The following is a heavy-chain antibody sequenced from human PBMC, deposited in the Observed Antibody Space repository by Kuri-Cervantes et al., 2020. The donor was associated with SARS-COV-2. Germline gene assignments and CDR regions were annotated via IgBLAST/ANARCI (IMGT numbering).Heavy chain of an antibody. V-gene: IGHV3-30*02. J-gene: IGHJ6*03. Sequence: GESLKISCAASGFTFSSYGMHWVRQAPGKGLEWVAFIRYDGSNKYYADSVKGRFTISRDNSKSTLYLQMNSLRAEDTAVYYCAKALEGGATSLYYYYYYMDVWGKGTTVTVSS. CDR3: AKALEGGATSLYYYYYYMDV. CDR1: GFTFSSYG. CDR2: IRYDGSNK. D-gene: IGHD1-26*01.